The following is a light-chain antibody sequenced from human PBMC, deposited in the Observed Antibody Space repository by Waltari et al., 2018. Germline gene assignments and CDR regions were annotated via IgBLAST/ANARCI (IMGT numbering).Light chain of an antibody. Sequence: QSVLTQPPSASGTPGQRVTISCSGISHNIGNNYVFWYQQLPGNAPKLRIYRNDQRPSGVPDRFSASKSVTSASLAIGGLRSEDEAIYHCAAWDNSLGRWVFVEGTKLTVL. CDR1: SHNIGNNY. V-gene: IGLV1-47*01. CDR3: AAWDNSLGRWV. CDR2: RND. J-gene: IGLJ3*02.